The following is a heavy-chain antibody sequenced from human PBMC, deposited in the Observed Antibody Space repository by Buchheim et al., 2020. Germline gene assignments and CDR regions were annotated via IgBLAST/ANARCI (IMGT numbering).Heavy chain of an antibody. CDR2: ISHSGST. V-gene: IGHV4-34*01. D-gene: IGHD3-10*01. CDR3: ARGPITMVRGGSFDY. Sequence: QVQLQQWGAGLLKPSETLSLTCAVYGGSFSGYYWSWIRQPPGKGLEWIGEISHSGSTNYNPSLKSRVTISVDTSKNQFSLKLSSVTAADTAVYYCARGPITMVRGGSFDYWGQGTL. CDR1: GGSFSGYY. J-gene: IGHJ4*02.